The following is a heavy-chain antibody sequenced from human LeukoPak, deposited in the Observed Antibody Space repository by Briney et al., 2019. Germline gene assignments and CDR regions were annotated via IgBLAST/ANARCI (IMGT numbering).Heavy chain of an antibody. CDR2: IYYSGST. Sequence: PSETLSLTCTVSGGSISSSSYYWGWIRQPPGKGLEWIGSIYYSGSTYYNPSLKSRVTISVDTSKSQFSLKLTSVTAADTAVYYCARTTEGGYTYGYFYYYYMDVWGKGITVTISS. V-gene: IGHV4-39*07. CDR1: GGSISSSSYY. CDR3: ARTTEGGYTYGYFYYYYMDV. J-gene: IGHJ6*03. D-gene: IGHD5-18*01.